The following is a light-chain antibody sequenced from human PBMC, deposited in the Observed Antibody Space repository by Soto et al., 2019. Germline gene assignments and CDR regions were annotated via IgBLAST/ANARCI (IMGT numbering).Light chain of an antibody. CDR2: GNS. CDR1: SSNIGAGYV. V-gene: IGLV1-40*01. CDR3: QSYDSTLSGVV. Sequence: QSVLTQSPSVSGAPGQRVIISCTGSSSNIGAGYVVHWYQQLPGTAPKLLIYGNSNRPSGVPDRFSGSKSGTSASLAITGLHAEDEADYYCQSYDSTLSGVVFGGGTKLTVL. J-gene: IGLJ2*01.